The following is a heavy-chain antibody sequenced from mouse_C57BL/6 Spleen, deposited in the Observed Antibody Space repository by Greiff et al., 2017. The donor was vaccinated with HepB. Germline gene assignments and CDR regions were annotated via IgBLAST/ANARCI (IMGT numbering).Heavy chain of an antibody. J-gene: IGHJ3*01. Sequence: VQLQESGTELVKPGASVKLSCKASGYTFTSYWMHWVKQRPGQGLEWIGNINPSNGGTNYNEKFKSKATLTVDKSSSTAYMQLSSLTSEDSAVYYCARGAYYSNSWFAYWGQGTLVTVSA. V-gene: IGHV1-53*01. D-gene: IGHD2-5*01. CDR2: INPSNGGT. CDR3: ARGAYYSNSWFAY. CDR1: GYTFTSYW.